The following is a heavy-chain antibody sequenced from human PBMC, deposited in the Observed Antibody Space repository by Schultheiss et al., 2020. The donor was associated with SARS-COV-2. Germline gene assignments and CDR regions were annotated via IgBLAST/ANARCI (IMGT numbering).Heavy chain of an antibody. D-gene: IGHD5-12*01. CDR3: AREAIVATKGAFDI. J-gene: IGHJ3*02. Sequence: GGSLRLSCAASGFTFSSYWMSWIRQAPGKGLEWVSYISSSGSTIYYADSVKGRFTISRDNAKNSLYLQMNSLRAEDTAVYYCAREAIVATKGAFDIWGQGTMVTVSS. V-gene: IGHV3-11*01. CDR1: GFTFSSYW. CDR2: ISSSGSTI.